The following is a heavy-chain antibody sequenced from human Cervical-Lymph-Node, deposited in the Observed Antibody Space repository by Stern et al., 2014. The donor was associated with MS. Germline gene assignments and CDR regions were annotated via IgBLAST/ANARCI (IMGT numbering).Heavy chain of an antibody. D-gene: IGHD2-15*01. CDR2: TSYDGSDE. V-gene: IGHV3-30*18. CDR3: AKEGCSGGTCYGLDS. Sequence: QVQLVESGGGVVQPGRSLRLSCEASGFTFSHYGMHWVRQAPGKGLEWVAVTSYDGSDEYYADSVKGRFTSSRDNSKNTLYLQMNSLRAEDTAVYYCAKEGCSGGTCYGLDSWGQGALVTVSS. CDR1: GFTFSHYG. J-gene: IGHJ4*02.